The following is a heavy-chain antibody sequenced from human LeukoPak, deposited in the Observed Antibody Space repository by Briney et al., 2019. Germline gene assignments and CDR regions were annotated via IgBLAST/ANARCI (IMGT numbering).Heavy chain of an antibody. Sequence: GGSLRLSCEASGFTFSAYAMTWVRQAPGKGLEWVAVISYDGSNKYYADSVKGRFTISRDNSKNTLYLQMNSLRAEDTAVYYCARAEADLLSAPVTYYFDYWGQGTLVTVSS. V-gene: IGHV3-30-3*01. J-gene: IGHJ4*02. CDR2: ISYDGSNK. CDR1: GFTFSAYA. CDR3: ARAEADLLSAPVTYYFDY. D-gene: IGHD4-17*01.